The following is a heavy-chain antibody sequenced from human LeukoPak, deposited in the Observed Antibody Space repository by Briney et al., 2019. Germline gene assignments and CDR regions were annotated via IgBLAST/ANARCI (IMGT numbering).Heavy chain of an antibody. CDR1: GGSISSGGYY. J-gene: IGHJ2*01. Sequence: PSETLSLTCTVSGGSISSGGYYWSWIRQHPGKGLEWIGYIYYSGSTYYNPSLKSRVTISEDTSKNQFYLKLSSVTAADTAVYYCASHGSGSYYRYFDLWGRGTLVTVSS. CDR2: IYYSGST. D-gene: IGHD3-10*01. CDR3: ASHGSGSYYRYFDL. V-gene: IGHV4-31*03.